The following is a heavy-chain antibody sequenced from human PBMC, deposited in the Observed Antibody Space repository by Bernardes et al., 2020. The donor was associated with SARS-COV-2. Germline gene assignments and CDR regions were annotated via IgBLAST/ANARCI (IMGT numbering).Heavy chain of an antibody. Sequence: AAVKVSCKASGYTFTGSQMHWVRQAPGQGLEWMGWINPNSGGTNYAQKFQGWVTMTRDTSISTAYMELSRLKSDDTAVYYCAREKAEYYYDSRGFTGYFYGLDVWGQGTTVTVSS. V-gene: IGHV1-2*04. CDR1: GYTFTGSQ. CDR3: AREKAEYYYDSRGFTGYFYGLDV. J-gene: IGHJ6*02. CDR2: INPNSGGT. D-gene: IGHD3-22*01.